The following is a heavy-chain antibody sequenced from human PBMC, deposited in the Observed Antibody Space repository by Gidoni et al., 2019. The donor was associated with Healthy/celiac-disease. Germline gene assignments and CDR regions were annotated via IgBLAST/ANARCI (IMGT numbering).Heavy chain of an antibody. CDR3: ARDRRNYDFWSGYYRAGFDY. D-gene: IGHD3-3*01. CDR2: ISAYNGNT. J-gene: IGHJ4*02. CDR1: GSTFIPIC. V-gene: IGHV1-18*01. Sequence: VKLVPSGAEGKKPGGSAIGSCNASGSTFIPICVPWGRQAPGQGLEWMGWISAYNGNTNYAQKLQGRVTMTTDTSTSTAYMELRSLRSDDTAVYYCARDRRNYDFWSGYYRAGFDYWGQGTLVTVSS.